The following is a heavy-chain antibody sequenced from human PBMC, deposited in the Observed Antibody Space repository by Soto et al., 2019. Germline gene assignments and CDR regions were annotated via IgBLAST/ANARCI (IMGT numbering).Heavy chain of an antibody. D-gene: IGHD3-22*01. CDR1: EDTFRNYA. CDR3: ASTKYVSSAYYYWYLGL. Sequence: QVELVQSGAEVKKPGSSVKVSCQASEDTFRNYAISWVRQAPGQGLEWMGGIIPIFGTANYAQKFQGRVTITSETSTTTVYLELSSMRSEDTAVYYCASTKYVSSAYYYWYLGLWGRGTLVTVSS. J-gene: IGHJ2*01. CDR2: IIPIFGTA. V-gene: IGHV1-69*06.